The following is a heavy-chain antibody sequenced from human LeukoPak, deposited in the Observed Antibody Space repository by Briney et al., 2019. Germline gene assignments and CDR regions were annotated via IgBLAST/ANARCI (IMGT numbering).Heavy chain of an antibody. D-gene: IGHD1-26*01. Sequence: SETLSLTCTVSGGSISSYYWSWIRQPAGKGLEWIGRIYSSGSTNYNPSLKSRVTLSVDTSKNQFSLKLTSVTAADTAVCYCAREPNYSGSYLPDYWGQGTLVTVSS. CDR1: GGSISSYY. J-gene: IGHJ4*02. CDR2: IYSSGST. V-gene: IGHV4-4*07. CDR3: AREPNYSGSYLPDY.